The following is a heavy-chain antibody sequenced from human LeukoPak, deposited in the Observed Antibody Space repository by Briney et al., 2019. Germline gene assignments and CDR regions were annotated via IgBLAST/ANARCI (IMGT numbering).Heavy chain of an antibody. Sequence: AASVKVSCKASGYTFTSYYMHWVRQAPGQGLEWMGWINPNSGGTNYAQKFQGRVTMTRDTSISTAYMELSRLRSDDTAAYYCARDGEQERSYYYYYYMDVWGKGTTVTVSS. CDR3: ARDGEQERSYYYYYYMDV. V-gene: IGHV1-2*02. CDR2: INPNSGGT. CDR1: GYTFTSYY. J-gene: IGHJ6*03. D-gene: IGHD1/OR15-1a*01.